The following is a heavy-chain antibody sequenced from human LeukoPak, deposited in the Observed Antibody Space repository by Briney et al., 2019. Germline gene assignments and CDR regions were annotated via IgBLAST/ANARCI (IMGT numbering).Heavy chain of an antibody. Sequence: GGSLRLSCADSGFTFSSYSMNWVRQAPGKGLEWVSAISGSSDYIYYADSVKGRFTISRDNAKNSLFLQMNSLRAEDTAVYYCARAPTVLVGYCSSASCQADYWGQGTLVTVSS. J-gene: IGHJ4*02. D-gene: IGHD2-2*01. CDR1: GFTFSSYS. CDR2: ISGSSDYI. CDR3: ARAPTVLVGYCSSASCQADY. V-gene: IGHV3-21*01.